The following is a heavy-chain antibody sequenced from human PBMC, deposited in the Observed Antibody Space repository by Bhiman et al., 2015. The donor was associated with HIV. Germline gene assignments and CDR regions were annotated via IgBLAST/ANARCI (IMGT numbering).Heavy chain of an antibody. CDR3: AKFISWQHFDF. J-gene: IGHJ4*02. Sequence: EVQLLESGGGLVQPGGSLSLSCAASGFTFSNYAMSWVRQAPGKGLEWVSAISGSAVYTYYADSVKGRFTISRDNSRNTLYLQMSSLRAEDTAVYYCAKFISWQHFDFWGQGTLVTVSS. V-gene: IGHV3-23*01. CDR2: ISGSAVYT. CDR1: GFTFSNYA. D-gene: IGHD6-13*01.